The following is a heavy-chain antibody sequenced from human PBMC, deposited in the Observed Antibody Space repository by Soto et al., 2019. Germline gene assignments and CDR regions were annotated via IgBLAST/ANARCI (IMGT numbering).Heavy chain of an antibody. J-gene: IGHJ4*02. V-gene: IGHV3-23*01. CDR1: GFTFSSFA. D-gene: IGHD2-8*01. CDR3: ARDVMKAFDY. CDR2: ISTGGGNT. Sequence: GGSLRLSCAASGFTFSSFAMSWVRQGPEKGLEWVSGISTGGGNTYYADSVKGRFTISRDNSKNTLYLQMNSLRAEDTATYYCARDVMKAFDYSGQGTLVTVSS.